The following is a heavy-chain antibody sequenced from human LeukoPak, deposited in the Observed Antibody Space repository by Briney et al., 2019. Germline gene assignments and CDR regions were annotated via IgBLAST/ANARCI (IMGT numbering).Heavy chain of an antibody. CDR2: IYPGDSDT. D-gene: IGHD3-3*01. CDR1: GYGFTSYA. J-gene: IGHJ4*02. V-gene: IGHV5-51*01. CDR3: ARHPITIFGVVQPTAPFDY. Sequence: GESLTISRKGSGYGFTSYAMGGVRLMPGKGLEWRGFIYPGDSDTRYSPSFQGQVTISADKSISTAYLQWSSLKASDTAMYYCARHPITIFGVVQPTAPFDYWGQGTLVTVSS.